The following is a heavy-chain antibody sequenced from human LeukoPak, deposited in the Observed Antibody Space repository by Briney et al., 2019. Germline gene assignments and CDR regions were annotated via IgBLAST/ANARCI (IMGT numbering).Heavy chain of an antibody. CDR3: AKGTTVTLPDFDY. CDR1: GFTVSANY. J-gene: IGHJ4*02. CDR2: IYSGGGT. D-gene: IGHD4-17*01. V-gene: IGHV3-66*02. Sequence: PGGSLRLSCAASGFTVSANYMNWARQAPGKGLEWVSVIYSGGGTYYADSVKGRFTISRDNSKNTLYLQMNSLRGEDTAVYYCAKGTTVTLPDFDYWGQGTLVTVSS.